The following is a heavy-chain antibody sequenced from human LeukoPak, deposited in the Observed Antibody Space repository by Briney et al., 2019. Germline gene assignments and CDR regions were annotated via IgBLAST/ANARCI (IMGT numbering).Heavy chain of an antibody. CDR2: IYTSGST. CDR3: ARGTQASRLRTNWFDP. CDR1: GGSISRYY. D-gene: IGHD3-16*01. Sequence: PETLSLAWTVAGGSISRYYWSWIRQPAGQGLEWIGRIYTSGSTNYNPSLRSRFTMSVDTSKNQFSLKLSSVTAAETAVYYCARGTQASRLRTNWFDPWGQGTLVTVSS. V-gene: IGHV4-4*07. J-gene: IGHJ5*02.